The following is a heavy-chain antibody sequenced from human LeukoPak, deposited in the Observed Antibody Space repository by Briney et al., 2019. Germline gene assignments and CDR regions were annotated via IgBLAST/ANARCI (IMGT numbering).Heavy chain of an antibody. V-gene: IGHV1-46*01. J-gene: IGHJ4*02. CDR2: INPSGGST. CDR1: GYTSTSYY. CDR3: ARDTREHYYDSSDFDY. Sequence: GASVKVSCKASGYTSTSYYMHWVRQAPGQGLEWMGIINPSGGSTSYAQKFQGRVTMTRDTSTSTVYMELSSLRSEDTAVYYCARDTREHYYDSSDFDYWGQGTLVTVSS. D-gene: IGHD3-22*01.